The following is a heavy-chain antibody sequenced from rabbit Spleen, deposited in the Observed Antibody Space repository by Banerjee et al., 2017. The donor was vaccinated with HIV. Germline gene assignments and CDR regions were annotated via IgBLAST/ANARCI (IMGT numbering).Heavy chain of an antibody. CDR2: IGTGSGTT. CDR1: GFSFSSGYY. J-gene: IGHJ4*01. Sequence: QEQLEESGGGLVKPGASLTLTCKASGFSFSSGYYMSWVRQAPGKGLEWIGCIGTGSGTTWFANWAKGRFTISKTSSTTVTLQMTSLTAADTATYFCARDAGVYDYIDVYFNLWGQGTLVTVS. V-gene: IGHV1S45*01. CDR3: ARDAGVYDYIDVYFNL. D-gene: IGHD6-1*01.